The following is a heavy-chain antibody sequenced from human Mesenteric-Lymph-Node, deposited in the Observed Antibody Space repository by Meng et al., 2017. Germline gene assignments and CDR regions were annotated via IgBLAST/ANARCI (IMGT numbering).Heavy chain of an antibody. J-gene: IGHJ4*02. CDR2: IYHSGST. CDR1: GGSISSFYW. CDR3: ARDRGGLGAFDY. V-gene: IGHV4-4*02. Sequence: QVQLQGSGPGMGKPSETLSLTCAVSGGSISSFYWWTWVRQSPGKGLEWIGEIYHSGSTNYNPSLKSRVTISVDKSKNQFSLKLSSVTAADTAVYYCARDRGGLGAFDYWGQGTLVTVSS. D-gene: IGHD5-12*01.